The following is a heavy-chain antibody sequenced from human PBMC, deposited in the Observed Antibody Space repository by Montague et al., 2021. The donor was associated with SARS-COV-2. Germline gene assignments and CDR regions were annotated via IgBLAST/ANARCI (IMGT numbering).Heavy chain of an antibody. Sequence: SLRLSCAASGFTFSDCYMTWIRQAPGKGLEWLSYISTRSTYTNYADSVKGRFTISRDDAKNSLYLQMNSLRAEDTAVYYCASFTMVRGAPGYGMVVWGQGTTVTVSS. J-gene: IGHJ6*02. CDR1: GFTFSDCY. CDR3: ASFTMVRGAPGYGMVV. D-gene: IGHD3-10*01. V-gene: IGHV3-11*03. CDR2: ISTRSTYT.